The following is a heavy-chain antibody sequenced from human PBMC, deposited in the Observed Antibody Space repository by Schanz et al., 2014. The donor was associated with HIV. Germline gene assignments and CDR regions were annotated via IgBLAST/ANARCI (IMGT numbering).Heavy chain of an antibody. J-gene: IGHJ6*02. CDR2: ISNDGRNK. Sequence: QAQLVESGGGVVQPGKSLRLSCAASGFTFSNHGMNWVRQTPGKGLEWVAFISNDGRNKYYADSVKGRFTISRDSSRNTLYLQMNSLRAEDTAVYYCAKVATWDYYGMDVWGQGTTVTVSS. V-gene: IGHV3-30*18. CDR1: GFTFSNHG. CDR3: AKVATWDYYGMDV.